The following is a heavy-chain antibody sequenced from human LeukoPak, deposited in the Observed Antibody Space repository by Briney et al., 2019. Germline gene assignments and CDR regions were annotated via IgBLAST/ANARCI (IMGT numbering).Heavy chain of an antibody. Sequence: GGSLRLSCAASGFTFSSYAMSWVRQAPGKGLVWVSRINSDGSSTSYADSVKGRFTISRDNAKNTLYLQMNSLRAEDTAVYYCARDLQNIQYSSGWDLDYWGQGTLVTVSS. CDR3: ARDLQNIQYSSGWDLDY. D-gene: IGHD6-19*01. CDR2: INSDGSST. CDR1: GFTFSSYA. V-gene: IGHV3-74*01. J-gene: IGHJ4*02.